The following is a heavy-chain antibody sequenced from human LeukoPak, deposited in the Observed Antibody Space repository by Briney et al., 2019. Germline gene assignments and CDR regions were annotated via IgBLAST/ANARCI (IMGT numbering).Heavy chain of an antibody. CDR3: ARLDGFLERRTYYYGMDV. D-gene: IGHD3-3*01. CDR1: GGSISSYY. CDR2: IYYSGST. Sequence: SETLSLTCTVSGGSISSYYWSWIRQPPGKGLEWIGYIYYSGSTNYNPSLKSRVTISVDTSKNQFSLKLSPVTAADTAVYYCARLDGFLERRTYYYGMDVWGQGTTVTVSS. V-gene: IGHV4-59*08. J-gene: IGHJ6*01.